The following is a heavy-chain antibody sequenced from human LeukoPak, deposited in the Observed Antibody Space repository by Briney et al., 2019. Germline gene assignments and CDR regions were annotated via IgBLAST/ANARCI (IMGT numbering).Heavy chain of an antibody. V-gene: IGHV4-34*01. Sequence: SETLSLTCAVYGGSFSGYYWSWIRQPPGKGLEWIGEINHSGSTNYNPSLKSRVTISVDTSKNQFSLKLSSVTAADTAVYYCARSVPFNLYYYYMDVWGKGTTVTVSS. CDR3: ARSVPFNLYYYYMDV. CDR1: GGSFSGYY. D-gene: IGHD1-14*01. CDR2: INHSGST. J-gene: IGHJ6*03.